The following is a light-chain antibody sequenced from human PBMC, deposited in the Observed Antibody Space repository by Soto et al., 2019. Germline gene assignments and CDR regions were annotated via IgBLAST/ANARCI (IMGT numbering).Light chain of an antibody. Sequence: DIQLTHSPSTLSGSVGDRVTLTCLASQTISSWLAWYQQKPGKAPKLLIYKASTLKSGVPPRFSGSGSGTEFTLTISSLQPDDFATYYCQHYNSYSEAFGQGTKVDI. CDR1: QTISSW. CDR3: QHYNSYSEA. J-gene: IGKJ1*01. V-gene: IGKV1-5*03. CDR2: KAS.